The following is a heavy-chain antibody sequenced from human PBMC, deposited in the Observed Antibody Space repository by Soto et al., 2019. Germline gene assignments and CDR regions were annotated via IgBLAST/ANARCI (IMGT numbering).Heavy chain of an antibody. D-gene: IGHD4-17*01. J-gene: IGHJ6*02. V-gene: IGHV3-11*05. Sequence: QVQLVESGGGLVKPGGSLRLSCAASGFTFSDYYMSWIRQAPGKGLEWVSYISSSSSYTNYADSVKGRFTISRDNAKNSLYLQMNSLRADDTAVYYCARGPFYGDYVENGMDVWGQGTTVTVSS. CDR3: ARGPFYGDYVENGMDV. CDR2: ISSSSSYT. CDR1: GFTFSDYY.